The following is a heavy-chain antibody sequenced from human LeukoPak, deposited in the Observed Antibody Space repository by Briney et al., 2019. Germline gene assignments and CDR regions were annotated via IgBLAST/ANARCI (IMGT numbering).Heavy chain of an antibody. J-gene: IGHJ4*02. CDR2: IPTSGISV. Sequence: GGSLRLSCAASGFSFSRYYMSWVRQTPGKALEWISYIPTSGISVQYADSVRGRFTASRDDAKNSLHLQMDRLRVEDTAVYYCTRAEGLGPGAHFDQWGQGALVIVSS. V-gene: IGHV3-11*01. CDR3: TRAEGLGPGAHFDQ. CDR1: GFSFSRYY.